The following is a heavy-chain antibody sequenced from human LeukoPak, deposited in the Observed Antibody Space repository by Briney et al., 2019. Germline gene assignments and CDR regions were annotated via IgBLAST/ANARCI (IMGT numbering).Heavy chain of an antibody. Sequence: GGSLRLSCAASGFTFSSYDMGWVRQAPGKGLEWVSSITLSGANTFYADSVMGRFTISRDNSKNTLYLQMNSLRAEDTAVYFCAKRGNPAVGHHYLDVWGEGATVSVSS. CDR1: GFTFSSYD. CDR2: ITLSGANT. J-gene: IGHJ6*03. CDR3: AKRGNPAVGHHYLDV. D-gene: IGHD2-2*01. V-gene: IGHV3-23*01.